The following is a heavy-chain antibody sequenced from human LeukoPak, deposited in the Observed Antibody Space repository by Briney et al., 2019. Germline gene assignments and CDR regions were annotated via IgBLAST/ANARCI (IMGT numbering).Heavy chain of an antibody. V-gene: IGHV4-38-2*02. CDR2: IYRSGSS. CDR1: TYSISSGYY. Sequence: SQTLSLTCTVSTYSISSGYYWGWIRRPPGKGLEWIGSIYRSGSSYYNPSLKSRVTISVDTSKNQFSLKLRSVTAADTAVYHCARADTYSSGWYDAFFDYWGQGTLVTVST. D-gene: IGHD6-19*01. CDR3: ARADTYSSGWYDAFFDY. J-gene: IGHJ4*02.